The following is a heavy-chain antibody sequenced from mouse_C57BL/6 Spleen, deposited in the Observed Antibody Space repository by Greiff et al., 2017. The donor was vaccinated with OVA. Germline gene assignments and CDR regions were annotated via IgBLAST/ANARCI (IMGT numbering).Heavy chain of an antibody. J-gene: IGHJ1*03. CDR1: GYSITSGYY. D-gene: IGHD1-1*01. CDR2: ISYDGSN. Sequence: ESGPGLVKPSQSLSLTCSVTGYSITSGYYWNWLRQFPGNKLEWLGYISYDGSNNYNPSLKNRISITRDTSKNQFFLKLNSVTTEDTATYYCAHYYGSSKGYFDVWGTGTTVTVSS. V-gene: IGHV3-6*01. CDR3: AHYYGSSKGYFDV.